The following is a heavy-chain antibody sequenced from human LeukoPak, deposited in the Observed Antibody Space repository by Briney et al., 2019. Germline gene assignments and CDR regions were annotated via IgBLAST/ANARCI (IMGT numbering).Heavy chain of an antibody. V-gene: IGHV4-31*03. CDR1: GGSISSGGYY. CDR2: IYYSGST. Sequence: PQTLSLTCTVSGGSISSGGYYWSWIRQHPGKGLEWIGYIYYSGSTYYNPSLKSRVTISVDTSKNQFSLKLSSVTAADTAVYYCARERYYYDSSGYLNYYYYYGMDVWGQGTTVTVSS. J-gene: IGHJ6*02. D-gene: IGHD3-22*01. CDR3: ARERYYYDSSGYLNYYYYYGMDV.